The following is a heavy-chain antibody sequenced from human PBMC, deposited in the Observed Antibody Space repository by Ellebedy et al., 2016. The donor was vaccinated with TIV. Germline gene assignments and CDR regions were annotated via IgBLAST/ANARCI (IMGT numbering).Heavy chain of an antibody. D-gene: IGHD3-10*01. Sequence: GESLKISCKGSGYSFTSYWIGWVRQMPGKGLEWMGSIYPGDSEIRYSPSFQGQVTISADKSINSAYLQWSSLKASDTAMYHCARHSYGSASYYWVDYWGQGTLVTVSS. CDR2: IYPGDSEI. CDR1: GYSFTSYW. V-gene: IGHV5-51*01. CDR3: ARHSYGSASYYWVDY. J-gene: IGHJ4*02.